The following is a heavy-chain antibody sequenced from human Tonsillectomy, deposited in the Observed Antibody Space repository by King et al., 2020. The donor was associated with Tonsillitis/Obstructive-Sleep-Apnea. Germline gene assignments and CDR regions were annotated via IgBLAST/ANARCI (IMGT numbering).Heavy chain of an antibody. D-gene: IGHD5-24*01. CDR3: ARDRGDGYPNGNYYGTDV. CDR1: GGTLSSYS. J-gene: IGHJ6*02. Sequence: VQLVESGAEVKKPASSVKVSCRASGGTLSSYSFSWVRQAPGQGLEWMGGIIPMLDITNYAQRFQGRVTITADKSTSTVYMYLSNLGSEDTAVYYCARDRGDGYPNGNYYGTDVWGQGTTVTVSS. V-gene: IGHV1-69*10. CDR2: IIPMLDIT.